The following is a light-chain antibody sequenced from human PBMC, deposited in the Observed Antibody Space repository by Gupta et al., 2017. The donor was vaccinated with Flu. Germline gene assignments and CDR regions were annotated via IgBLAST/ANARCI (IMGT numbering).Light chain of an antibody. CDR3: SSCISSSTLV. Sequence: QSALTQPASVSGSPGQSITISCTGTSSDIGSYNYVSWYQQHPGQAPKLLIYGVTNRPSGVSNRFSASKSGDTASLTXSXLQDEDXADYYCSSCISSSTLVFGGGTKLTVL. J-gene: IGLJ2*01. CDR1: SSDIGSYNY. CDR2: GVT. V-gene: IGLV2-14*01.